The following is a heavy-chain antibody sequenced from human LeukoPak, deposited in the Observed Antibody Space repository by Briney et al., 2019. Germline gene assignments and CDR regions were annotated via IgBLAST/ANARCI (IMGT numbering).Heavy chain of an antibody. V-gene: IGHV4-39*01. D-gene: IGHD5-18*01. Sequence: SETLSLTCTVSGGSISSSSYYWGWIRQPPGKGLEWIGSIYYSGSTYYNPSLKSRVAISVDTSKNQFSLKLSSVTAADTAVYYCATLAGYSYGLSFFGYWGQGTLVTVSS. CDR3: ATLAGYSYGLSFFGY. CDR1: GGSISSSSYY. J-gene: IGHJ4*02. CDR2: IYYSGST.